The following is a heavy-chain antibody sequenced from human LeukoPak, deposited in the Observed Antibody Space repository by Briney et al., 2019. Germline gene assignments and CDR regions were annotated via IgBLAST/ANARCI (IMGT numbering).Heavy chain of an antibody. J-gene: IGHJ6*02. Sequence: ASETLSLTCAVYGGSFSGYYWSWIRQPPGKGLEWIGEINHSGSTNYNPSLKSRVTISVDTSKNQFSLKLSSVTAADTAVYYCARGLLVGHPYYCAMDVWGQGTTVSVSS. CDR1: GGSFSGYY. D-gene: IGHD2-8*02. CDR2: INHSGST. V-gene: IGHV4-34*01. CDR3: ARGLLVGHPYYCAMDV.